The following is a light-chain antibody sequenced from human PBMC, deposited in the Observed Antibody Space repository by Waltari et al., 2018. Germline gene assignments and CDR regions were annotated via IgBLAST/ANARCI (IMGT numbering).Light chain of an antibody. CDR2: DTS. CDR3: QQRSLWPLT. Sequence: EIVFTQSPATLSLFAGARATLSCRASESVSRYLGWYQQKPGQAPRLLIYDTSTRATGVPARFIGSGYGTDFTLTISSLEPEDFAPYFCQQRSLWPLTFGGGTKVEI. V-gene: IGKV3-11*01. CDR1: ESVSRY. J-gene: IGKJ4*01.